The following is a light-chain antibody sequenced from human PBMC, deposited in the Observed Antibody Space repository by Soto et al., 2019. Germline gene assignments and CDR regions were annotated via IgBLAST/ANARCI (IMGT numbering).Light chain of an antibody. J-gene: IGKJ4*01. CDR2: DAS. Sequence: EIVLTQSPATLSLSPGERATLSCRASQSVSSYLAWYQQKPGQAPRLLIYDASNRATGIPARFSGSGSGTDFTITISSLEPEDLAVYYCQQRSNWPTFGGGTKVEIK. CDR3: QQRSNWPT. V-gene: IGKV3-11*01. CDR1: QSVSSY.